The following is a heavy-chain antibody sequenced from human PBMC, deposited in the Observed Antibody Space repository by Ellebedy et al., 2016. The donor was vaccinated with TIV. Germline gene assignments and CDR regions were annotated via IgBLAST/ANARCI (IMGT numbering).Heavy chain of an antibody. CDR3: AKGGRMVRGVIIVGDY. D-gene: IGHD3-10*01. Sequence: GESLKISCAASGFTFSYYYMSWIRQAPGKGLEWVSYISSTGSTIYYADSVKGRFTISRDNSKNTLYLQMNSLRAEDTAVYYCAKGGRMVRGVIIVGDYWGQGTLVTVSS. CDR1: GFTFSYYY. CDR2: ISSTGSTI. J-gene: IGHJ4*02. V-gene: IGHV3-11*01.